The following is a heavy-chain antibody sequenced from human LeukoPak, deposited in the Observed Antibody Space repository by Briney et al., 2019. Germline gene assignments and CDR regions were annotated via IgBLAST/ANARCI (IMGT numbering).Heavy chain of an antibody. V-gene: IGHV3-7*01. CDR2: IKQDGSEK. J-gene: IGHJ3*02. D-gene: IGHD3-10*01. CDR3: ARGMRGAFDI. Sequence: PGGSLRLSCAASGFTFSNYWMNWVRQAPGKGLEWVANIKQDGSEKYYVDSVKGRFTISRDNAKNSLYLQMNSLRAEDTVVYYCARGMRGAFDIWGQGTMVTVSS. CDR1: GFTFSNYW.